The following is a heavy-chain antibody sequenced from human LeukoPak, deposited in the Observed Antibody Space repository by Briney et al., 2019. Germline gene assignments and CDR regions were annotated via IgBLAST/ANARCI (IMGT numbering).Heavy chain of an antibody. J-gene: IGHJ4*02. CDR1: GVSISSSNSY. Sequence: PSETLSLTCTVSGVSISSSNSYWGWIRQPPGKGLEWIGSIYYSGSTYYNPSLKSRVTISVDTSKNQFSLKLSSVTAADTAVYYCAREYKAPRPIDYWGQGTLVAVSS. D-gene: IGHD1-14*01. CDR2: IYYSGST. CDR3: AREYKAPRPIDY. V-gene: IGHV4-39*07.